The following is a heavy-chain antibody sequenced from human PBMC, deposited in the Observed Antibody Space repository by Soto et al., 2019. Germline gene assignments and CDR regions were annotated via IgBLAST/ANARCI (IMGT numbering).Heavy chain of an antibody. D-gene: IGHD3-3*01. CDR1: GFTFSSYW. V-gene: IGHV3-7*05. Sequence: PVGSLRLSCAASGFTFSSYWMSWVRQAPGKGLEWVANIKQDGSEKYYVDSVKGRFTISRDNAKNSLYLQMNSLRAEDTAVYYCARDLTDFWSGPPFSDAYYYGMDVWGQGTTVTVSS. CDR3: ARDLTDFWSGPPFSDAYYYGMDV. J-gene: IGHJ6*02. CDR2: IKQDGSEK.